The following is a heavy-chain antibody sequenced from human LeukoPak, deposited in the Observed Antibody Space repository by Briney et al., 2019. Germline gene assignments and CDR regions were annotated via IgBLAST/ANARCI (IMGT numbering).Heavy chain of an antibody. CDR2: INPNSGGT. D-gene: IGHD3-10*01. CDR1: GYTFTGYY. V-gene: IGHV1-2*02. Sequence: ASVKVSCKASGYTFTGYYMHWVRQAPGQGLEWMGWINPNSGGTNYAQKFQGRVTMTRDTSISTAYMELSRLRSDDTAVYYCARDLAGAYYYGSGSPPWGQGTLVTVSS. CDR3: ARDLAGAYYYGSGSPP. J-gene: IGHJ4*02.